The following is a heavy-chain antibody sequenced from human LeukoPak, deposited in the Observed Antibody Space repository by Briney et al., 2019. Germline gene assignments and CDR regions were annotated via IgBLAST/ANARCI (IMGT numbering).Heavy chain of an antibody. Sequence: SETLSLTCTVSGGSISSYYWNWIRQPPGKGLEWIGYIYYSGSTNYNPSLKSRVTISVDTSKNQFSLKLSSVTAADTAVYYCARTSITGTSWFDPWGQGTLVTVSS. V-gene: IGHV4-59*01. CDR2: IYYSGST. CDR3: ARTSITGTSWFDP. D-gene: IGHD1-7*01. CDR1: GGSISSYY. J-gene: IGHJ5*02.